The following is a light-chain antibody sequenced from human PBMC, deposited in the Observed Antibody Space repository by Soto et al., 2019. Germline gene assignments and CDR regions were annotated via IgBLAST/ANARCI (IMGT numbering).Light chain of an antibody. CDR3: QQYNNWLWT. Sequence: EIVMTQSPATLSVSPGERATLSCRASQSVSSNFAWYQQKPGQAPLLLIYGASTRATGIPARFSGSGSGTEFTLTISSLQSEDFAVYYCQQYNNWLWTFGKGTKVEIK. V-gene: IGKV3-15*01. CDR1: QSVSSN. CDR2: GAS. J-gene: IGKJ1*01.